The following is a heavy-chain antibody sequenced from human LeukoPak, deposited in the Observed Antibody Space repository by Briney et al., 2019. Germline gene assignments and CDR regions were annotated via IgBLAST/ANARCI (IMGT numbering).Heavy chain of an antibody. CDR3: ASLDVVIIPAAMGPAFDI. CDR1: GYSFTSFW. D-gene: IGHD2-2*01. J-gene: IGHJ3*02. V-gene: IGHV5-51*01. Sequence: GESLQISCQGSGYSFTSFWIAWVRQMPGKGLEWMGIIYPGDSDTRYSPSFQGQVTISADKSISTAYLQWNSLKASDTAVYFCASLDVVIIPAAMGPAFDIWGQGTMVTVSS. CDR2: IYPGDSDT.